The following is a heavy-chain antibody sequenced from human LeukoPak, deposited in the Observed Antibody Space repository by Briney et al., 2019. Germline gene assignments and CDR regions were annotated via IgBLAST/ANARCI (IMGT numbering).Heavy chain of an antibody. CDR1: GYTFTSYY. V-gene: IGHV1-46*01. CDR3: ARALVIHSGSYAHDAFDI. CDR2: INPSGGST. Sequence: GASVKVSCKASGYTFTSYYMHWVRQAPGQGLEWMGVINPSGGSTSYAQKFQGRVTMTRDTSTSTVYMELSSLRSEDTAVYYCARALVIHSGSYAHDAFDIWGQGTMVTVSS. D-gene: IGHD1-26*01. J-gene: IGHJ3*02.